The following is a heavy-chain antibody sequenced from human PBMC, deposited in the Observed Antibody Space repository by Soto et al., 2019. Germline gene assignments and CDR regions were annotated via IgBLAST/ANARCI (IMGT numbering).Heavy chain of an antibody. J-gene: IGHJ4*02. Sequence: QVQLVESGGGVVQPGRSLRLSCAASGFTFSNHARHWVRQAPGKGLEWVAAISYDGTNEHYADSVMGRFTISRDNSKKTVYLQMNSLRVEDTAVHYCTREVTGGLDHWGQGTLVTVSS. D-gene: IGHD7-27*01. V-gene: IGHV3-30-3*01. CDR2: ISYDGTNE. CDR3: TREVTGGLDH. CDR1: GFTFSNHA.